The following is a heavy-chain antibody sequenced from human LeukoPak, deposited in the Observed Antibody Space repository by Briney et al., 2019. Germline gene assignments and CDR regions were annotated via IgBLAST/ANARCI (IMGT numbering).Heavy chain of an antibody. CDR3: ARDRPMIVVVPSFDY. CDR2: ISAYNGNT. Sequence: ASVKLSCKASGYTFTSYGISWVRQAPGQGLEWMGWISAYNGNTNYAQKLQGRVTMTTDTSTSTAYMELRSLRSDDTTVYYCARDRPMIVVVPSFDYWGQGTLVTVSS. D-gene: IGHD3-22*01. J-gene: IGHJ4*02. CDR1: GYTFTSYG. V-gene: IGHV1-18*01.